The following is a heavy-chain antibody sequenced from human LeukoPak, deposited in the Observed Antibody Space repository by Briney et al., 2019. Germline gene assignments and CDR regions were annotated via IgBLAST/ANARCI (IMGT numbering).Heavy chain of an antibody. J-gene: IGHJ4*02. CDR1: GFTFSSYS. Sequence: TGGSLRLSCAASGFTFSSYSMNWARQAPGKGLEWVSSISSSSSYIYYADSVKGRFTISRDNAKNSLYLQMNSLRAEDTAVYYCARVSVFGVVNSGDYWGQGTLVTVSS. V-gene: IGHV3-21*01. D-gene: IGHD3-3*01. CDR3: ARVSVFGVVNSGDY. CDR2: ISSSSSYI.